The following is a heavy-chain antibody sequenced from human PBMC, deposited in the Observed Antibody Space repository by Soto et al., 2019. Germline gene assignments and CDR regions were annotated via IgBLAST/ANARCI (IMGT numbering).Heavy chain of an antibody. D-gene: IGHD4-17*01. CDR3: ASAPVTTRLDY. Sequence: PSETLSLTCTVSGGSISSYYWIWIRQPPGKGLEWIGYIHHSGSTNYNPSLRSRVTISVDTSKSQFSLKLSSVTAADTAVYFCASAPVTTRLDYWGQGTLVTSPQ. J-gene: IGHJ4*02. CDR2: IHHSGST. V-gene: IGHV4-59*01. CDR1: GGSISSYY.